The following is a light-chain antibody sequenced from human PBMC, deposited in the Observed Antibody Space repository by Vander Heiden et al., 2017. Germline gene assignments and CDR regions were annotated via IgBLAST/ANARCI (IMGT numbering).Light chain of an antibody. CDR1: RSLLYNSNNKNY. J-gene: IGKJ2*01. CDR3: QQYYSSPQT. Sequence: DIVMTQSPDSLAVSLGERATIDCKSSRSLLYNSNNKNYLAWYQQKPGQPPKLLIYWASTRESGVPDRFSGSGSGTDFTLTISSLQAEDVAVYYCQQYYSSPQTFGQGTKLEIK. CDR2: WAS. V-gene: IGKV4-1*01.